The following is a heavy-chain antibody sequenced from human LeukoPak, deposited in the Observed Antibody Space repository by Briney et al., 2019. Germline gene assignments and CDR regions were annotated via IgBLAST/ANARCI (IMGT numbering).Heavy chain of an antibody. D-gene: IGHD4-17*01. V-gene: IGHV1-2*06. J-gene: IGHJ2*01. CDR2: INPNSGGT. CDR1: GYTFTGYY. CDR3: ARAAELYGDYGLYFDL. Sequence: ASVKVSCKASGYTFTGYYMHWVRQAPGQGLEWMGRINPNSGGTNYAQKFQGRVTMTRDTSISTAYMELSRLRSDDTAVYYCARAAELYGDYGLYFDLWGRGTLVTVSS.